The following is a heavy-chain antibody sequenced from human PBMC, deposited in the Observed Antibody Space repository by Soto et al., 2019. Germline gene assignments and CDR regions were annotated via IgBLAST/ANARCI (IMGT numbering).Heavy chain of an antibody. CDR3: AGGGAGSGPFTWELPDH. J-gene: IGHJ4*02. D-gene: IGHD1-26*01. CDR1: GNTFTYRY. CDR2: ITPFSGDV. Sequence: QMQLVQSGAEVKKTGSSVTVSCKALGNTFTYRYLHWVRQAPGQALEWMGWITPFSGDVHYAQKFQERVTITSDRSINTAYMQMSSLRSEDTAMYFCAGGGAGSGPFTWELPDHWGQGHLVTVSS. V-gene: IGHV1-45*02.